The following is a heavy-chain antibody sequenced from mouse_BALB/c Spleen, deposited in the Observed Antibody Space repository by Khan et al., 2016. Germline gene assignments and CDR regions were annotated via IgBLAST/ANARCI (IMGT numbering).Heavy chain of an antibody. D-gene: IGHD2-4*01. CDR1: GFNIKDTY. CDR2: IDPANGNT. Sequence: VQLQQSGAELVKPGASVKLSCTASGFNIKDTYMHWVKQRPEQGLEWIGRIDPANGNTKYDPKFQGKATITAVKSSNTAYLQLSSLTSDDTAVYYCARSPYDDDVGFAYWGQGTLVTVSA. V-gene: IGHV14-3*02. CDR3: ARSPYDDDVGFAY. J-gene: IGHJ3*01.